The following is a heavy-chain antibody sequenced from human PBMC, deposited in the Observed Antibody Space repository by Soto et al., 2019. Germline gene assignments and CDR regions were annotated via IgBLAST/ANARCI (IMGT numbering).Heavy chain of an antibody. CDR3: AIPRPASSSWYSLFDY. J-gene: IGHJ4*02. Sequence: ASVKVSCKVSGYTLTELSMHWVRQAPGKGLEWMGGFDPEDGETIYAQKFQGRVTMTEDTSTDTAYMELSSLRSEDTAVYYCAIPRPASSSWYSLFDYWGQGTLVTVSS. CDR1: GYTLTELS. CDR2: FDPEDGET. D-gene: IGHD6-13*01. V-gene: IGHV1-24*01.